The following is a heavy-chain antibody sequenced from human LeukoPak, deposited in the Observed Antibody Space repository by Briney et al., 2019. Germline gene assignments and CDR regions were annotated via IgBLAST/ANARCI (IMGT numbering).Heavy chain of an antibody. D-gene: IGHD3-22*01. CDR1: GYTFTSYG. CDR3: ARVLYYYDSSSYGDY. V-gene: IGHV1-18*01. CDR2: ISAYNGNT. J-gene: IGHJ4*02. Sequence: ASVTVSCKASGYTFTSYGISWVRQAPGQGLEGMGWISAYNGNTNYAQKLQGRVTITTDTSTSTAYMELRSLRSDDTAVYYCARVLYYYDSSSYGDYWGQGTLVTVSS.